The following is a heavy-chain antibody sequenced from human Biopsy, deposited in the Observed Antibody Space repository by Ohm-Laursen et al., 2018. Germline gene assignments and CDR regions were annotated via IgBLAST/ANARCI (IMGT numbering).Heavy chain of an antibody. CDR2: IWYDGTDK. D-gene: IGHD3-10*01. CDR1: GFTFNNYW. CDR3: ARDRYYGSENYFSHYNMDV. Sequence: SLRLSCAASGFTFNNYWMHWVRQAPGKGLEWVAVIWYDGTDKFYADSVKGRFTISRDNSKNTLYLHMNSLRAADTAVYYCARDRYYGSENYFSHYNMDVWGQGTTVTVSS. J-gene: IGHJ6*03. V-gene: IGHV3-33*08.